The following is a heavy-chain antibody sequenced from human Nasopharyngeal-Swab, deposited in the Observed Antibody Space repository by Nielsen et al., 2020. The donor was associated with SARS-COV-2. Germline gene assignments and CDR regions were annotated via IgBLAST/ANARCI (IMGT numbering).Heavy chain of an antibody. V-gene: IGHV3-23*01. J-gene: IGHJ4*02. Sequence: GGSLRLSCEASGFTYSNFGMTWVRQAPGKGLEWVSTIGGNSEGPYYAHSVKGRFTISRDNSRTTVYLQMNSLRVEDTALYYCANDFKTGFDYWGQGSLVTVSS. CDR3: ANDFKTGFDY. CDR1: GFTYSNFG. CDR2: IGGNSEGP.